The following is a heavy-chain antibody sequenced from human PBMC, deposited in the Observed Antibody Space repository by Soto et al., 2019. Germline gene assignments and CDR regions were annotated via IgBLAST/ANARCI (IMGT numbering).Heavy chain of an antibody. Sequence: GGSLRLSCAASGFTFSGSAMHWVRQASGKGLEWVGRIRSKANSYATAYAASVKGRFTISRDDSKNTAYLQMNSLKTEDTAVYYCTSHDSSGYYRHFQHWGQGTLVTVSS. CDR1: GFTFSGSA. CDR2: IRSKANSYAT. D-gene: IGHD3-22*01. CDR3: TSHDSSGYYRHFQH. J-gene: IGHJ1*01. V-gene: IGHV3-73*01.